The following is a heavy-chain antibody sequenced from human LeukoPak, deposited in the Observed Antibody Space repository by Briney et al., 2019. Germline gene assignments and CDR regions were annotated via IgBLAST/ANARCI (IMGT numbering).Heavy chain of an antibody. CDR2: ISSDGSRI. CDR3: ARDNGRNGFDI. J-gene: IGHJ3*02. CDR1: GFTFSSYW. V-gene: IGHV3-74*01. Sequence: PGGALRLSCAASGFTFSSYWMHRVRQAPGKGLVWVSRISSDGSRISYADSVKGRFTISRDDAKKTLDLQMNSLRAEDTAVYFCARDNGRNGFDIWGQGTMVTVSS.